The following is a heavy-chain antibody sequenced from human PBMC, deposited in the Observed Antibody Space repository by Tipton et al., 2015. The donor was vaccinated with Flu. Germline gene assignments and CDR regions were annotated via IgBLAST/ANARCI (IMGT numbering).Heavy chain of an antibody. Sequence: TLSLTCSVSGGYIIRTSYYWGWIRQAPGKGLEWIGNVYYSGKTQYSPSLKDRISVSVDTSKNQFSLNLTSVTAADTALYYCARVGVPVGGIYYFDFWGQGRLVTVPS. CDR1: GGYIIRTSYY. V-gene: IGHV4-39*07. CDR3: ARVGVPVGGIYYFDF. CDR2: VYYSGKT. J-gene: IGHJ4*02. D-gene: IGHD3-10*01.